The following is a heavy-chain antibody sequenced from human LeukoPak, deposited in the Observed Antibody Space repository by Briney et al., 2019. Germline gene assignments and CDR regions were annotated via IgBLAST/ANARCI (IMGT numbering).Heavy chain of an antibody. V-gene: IGHV3-7*01. CDR2: IKQDGSEK. CDR1: GFTFSSYW. J-gene: IGHJ4*02. Sequence: PAGSLRLSCAASGFTFSSYWMSWVRQAPGKGLEWVANIKQDGSEKYYVDSVKGRFTISRDNAKNSLYLQMNSLRAEDTAVYYCARDFDYYDSSGYYDYWGQGTLVSVCS. CDR3: ARDFDYYDSSGYYDY. D-gene: IGHD3-22*01.